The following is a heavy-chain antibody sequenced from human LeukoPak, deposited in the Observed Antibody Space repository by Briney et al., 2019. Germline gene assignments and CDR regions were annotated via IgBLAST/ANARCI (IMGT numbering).Heavy chain of an antibody. CDR2: IYYSGST. D-gene: IGHD1-7*01. CDR1: GGSISSGGYY. J-gene: IGHJ3*02. CDR3: ARRTTDAFDI. Sequence: SETLSLTCTVSGGSISSGGYYWSWIRQHPGKGLEWIGYIYYSGSTYYNPSLKSRVTISVDTSKNQFSLKLSSVTAADTVVYYCARRTTDAFDIWAKGQWSPSLQ. V-gene: IGHV4-31*03.